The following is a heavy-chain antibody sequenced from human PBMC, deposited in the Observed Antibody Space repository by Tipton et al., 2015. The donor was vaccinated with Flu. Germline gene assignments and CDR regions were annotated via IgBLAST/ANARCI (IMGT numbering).Heavy chain of an antibody. Sequence: LSLTCSVSGDSIGNGYYWGWIRQPPGKGLEWVASITGSGRSTYYIESVKGRFTVSRDNSNNMMYLQMNSLRVDDTAVYYCAKGKDVVVTDWFDPWGQGTLVSVSA. CDR1: GDSIGNGYY. D-gene: IGHD2-21*02. J-gene: IGHJ5*02. V-gene: IGHV3-23*01. CDR2: ITGSGRST. CDR3: AKGKDVVVTDWFDP.